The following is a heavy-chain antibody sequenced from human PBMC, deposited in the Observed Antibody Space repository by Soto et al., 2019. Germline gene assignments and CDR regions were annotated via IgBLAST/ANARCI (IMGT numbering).Heavy chain of an antibody. CDR1: GFSFNTYG. Sequence: QVHLVESGGGVVQTGTSLRLSCAASGFSFNTYGMHWVRQAPGKGLEWVAVIWFDGSKQYYADSVKGRFTISRDNSKNTLALQMTSLGADDTAVYYCARHTTRAGLDYWGQGTPVTVSS. V-gene: IGHV3-33*01. CDR2: IWFDGSKQ. D-gene: IGHD1-26*01. CDR3: ARHTTRAGLDY. J-gene: IGHJ4*02.